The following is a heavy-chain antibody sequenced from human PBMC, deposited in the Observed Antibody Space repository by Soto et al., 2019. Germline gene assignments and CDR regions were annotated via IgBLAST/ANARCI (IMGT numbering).Heavy chain of an antibody. CDR2: ISSSSSTI. CDR1: GFTFSSYS. V-gene: IGHV3-48*02. D-gene: IGHD6-19*01. J-gene: IGHJ4*02. CDR3: ARFFGSGFDY. Sequence: SGGSLRLSCAASGFTFSSYSMNWVRQAPGKGLEWVSYISSSSSTIYYADSVKGRFTISRDNAKTSLYLQMDSLRNEDTAVYYCARFFGSGFDYWGQGTLVTVSS.